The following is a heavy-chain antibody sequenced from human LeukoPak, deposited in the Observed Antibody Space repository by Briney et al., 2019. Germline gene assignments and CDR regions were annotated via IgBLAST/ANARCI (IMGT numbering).Heavy chain of an antibody. CDR2: FDPEDGET. J-gene: IGHJ4*02. CDR1: GYTLTESS. CDR3: ATTRPYYDSSGYHDY. Sequence: ASVKVSCKVSGYTLTESSMHWVRQAPGKGLEWMGGFDPEDGETIYAQKFQGRVTMTEDTSTDTAYMELSSLRSEDTAVYYCATTRPYYDSSGYHDYWGQGTLVTVSS. V-gene: IGHV1-24*01. D-gene: IGHD3-22*01.